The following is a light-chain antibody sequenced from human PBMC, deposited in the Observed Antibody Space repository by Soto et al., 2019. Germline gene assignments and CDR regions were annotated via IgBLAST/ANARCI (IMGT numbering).Light chain of an antibody. CDR1: QNIRSR. CDR2: DAS. J-gene: IGKJ1*01. V-gene: IGKV1-5*01. Sequence: DFQMTQSPSTLSASVGDRVTITCRASQNIRSRLAWFKQKPGKAPKLLIYDASSLESGVQQRFSVIGSGTEFTLTIRSLQTEDFSTDDCQQYHSYWTFGQGTKVDI. CDR3: QQYHSYWT.